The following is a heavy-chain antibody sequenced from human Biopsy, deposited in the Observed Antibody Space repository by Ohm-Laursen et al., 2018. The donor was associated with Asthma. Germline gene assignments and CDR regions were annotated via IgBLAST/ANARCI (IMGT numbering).Heavy chain of an antibody. CDR2: INSVFGTT. V-gene: IGHV1-69*13. Sequence: SVKVSCNSLGGTFNTYAIGWVRQAPGQGLEWMGGINSVFGTTTYPQKFQDRATITADDSTSTVYMELSSLRSEDTAVYYCARKAGSCISRTCYSLDFWGQGTLVTVSS. D-gene: IGHD2-2*01. CDR3: ARKAGSCISRTCYSLDF. CDR1: GGTFNTYA. J-gene: IGHJ4*02.